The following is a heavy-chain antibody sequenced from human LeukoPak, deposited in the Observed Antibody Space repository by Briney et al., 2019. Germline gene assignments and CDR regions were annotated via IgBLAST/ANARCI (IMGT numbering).Heavy chain of an antibody. CDR1: GFTFSDHY. J-gene: IGHJ4*02. CDR2: TRNKANSYTT. Sequence: GGSLRLSCAASGFTFSDHYMDWVRQAPGKGLEWVGRTRNKANSYTTEYAASVKGRFTISRDDSKNSLYLQMNSLKTEDTAVYYCARSVPAAIGYGGYYFDYWGQGTLVTVSS. V-gene: IGHV3-72*01. D-gene: IGHD2-2*02. CDR3: ARSVPAAIGYGGYYFDY.